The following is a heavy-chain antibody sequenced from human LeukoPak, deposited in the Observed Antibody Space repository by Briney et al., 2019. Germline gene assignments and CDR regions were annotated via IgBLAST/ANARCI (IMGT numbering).Heavy chain of an antibody. CDR3: ARDDFGYSSGWFHY. D-gene: IGHD6-19*01. V-gene: IGHV1-2*02. CDR2: INPNSGGT. J-gene: IGHJ4*02. Sequence: ASVKVSCKASGYTFTGYYMHWVRQAPGQGLEWMGWINPNSGGTNYAQKFQGRVTMTRGTSISTAYMELSRLRSDDTAVYYCARDDFGYSSGWFHYWGQGTLVTVSS. CDR1: GYTFTGYY.